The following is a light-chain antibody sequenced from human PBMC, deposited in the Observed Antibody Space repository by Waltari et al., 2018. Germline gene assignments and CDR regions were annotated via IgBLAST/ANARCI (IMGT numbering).Light chain of an antibody. Sequence: SYGLTQPPAASVSPGQTARINCSADVLTKEEGFWYQQKPVRAPVVVIFKDTVGPPGIPERFSGSGSGTTVTLTITGVQAEDEADYYCQSTDTIGTTVVFGGGTRLIAL. V-gene: IGLV3-25*03. CDR3: QSTDTIGTTVV. CDR2: KDT. J-gene: IGLJ2*01. CDR1: VLTKEE.